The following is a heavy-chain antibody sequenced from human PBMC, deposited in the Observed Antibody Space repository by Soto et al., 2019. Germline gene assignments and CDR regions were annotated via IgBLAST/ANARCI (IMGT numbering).Heavy chain of an antibody. CDR3: ATEKGYSSGWYFDL. D-gene: IGHD6-19*01. CDR1: GYTLTELS. V-gene: IGHV1-24*01. Sequence: GASVKVSCKVSGYTLTELSMHWVRQAPGKGLEWMGGFDPEDGETIYAQKFQGRVTMTEDTSTGTAYMELSSLRSEDTAVYYCATEKGYSSGWYFDLWGRGTMVTVSS. J-gene: IGHJ2*01. CDR2: FDPEDGET.